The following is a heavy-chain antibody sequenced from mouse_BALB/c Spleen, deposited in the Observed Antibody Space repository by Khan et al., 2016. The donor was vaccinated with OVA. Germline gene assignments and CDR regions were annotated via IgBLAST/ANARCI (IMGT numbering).Heavy chain of an antibody. D-gene: IGHD1-1*02. CDR2: IIPSNGDT. J-gene: IGHJ3*01. CDR3: TSSGWAAFVY. Sequence: QVQLQQPGAELVKPGASVKLSCKASGYTFTSYYIYWVKQRPGQGLEWIGGIIPSNGDTNFNERFKSKATLTVDKSSSTAYMQLSSLTSEDSAVYYWTSSGWAAFVYWGKGTLVTVSA. V-gene: IGHV1S81*02. CDR1: GYTFTSYY.